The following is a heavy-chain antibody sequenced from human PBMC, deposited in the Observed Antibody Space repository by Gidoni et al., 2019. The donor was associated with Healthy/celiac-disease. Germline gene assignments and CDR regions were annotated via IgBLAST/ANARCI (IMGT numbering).Heavy chain of an antibody. CDR2: IGGYSAST. V-gene: IGHV1-18*04. Sequence: QVQLVQYGAEVKKPGASVEVACKASGYTITSYGISWVRQAPGQGLEWMGWIGGYSASTNYAQKLQGRVTVTTDTSTSTAYMELRSLRSDDTAGYYCARDRPDYPFWGSYRPLDYWGQGTLVTVST. CDR3: ARDRPDYPFWGSYRPLDY. J-gene: IGHJ4*02. D-gene: IGHD3-16*02. CDR1: GYTITSYG.